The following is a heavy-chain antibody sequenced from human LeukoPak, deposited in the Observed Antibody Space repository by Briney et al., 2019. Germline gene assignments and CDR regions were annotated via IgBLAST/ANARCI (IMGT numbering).Heavy chain of an antibody. J-gene: IGHJ6*03. CDR1: GDSVSSNSAA. CDR2: TYYRSKWYN. Sequence: SQTLSLTCAISGDSVSSNSAAWNWFRQSPSRGLEWLGRTYYRSKWYNDYAVSVKSRITTNPDTSKNQFSLQLNSVTPEDTAVYYCARDGTPNYSSGWVYMDVWGKGTTVTISS. V-gene: IGHV6-1*01. CDR3: ARDGTPNYSSGWVYMDV. D-gene: IGHD6-25*01.